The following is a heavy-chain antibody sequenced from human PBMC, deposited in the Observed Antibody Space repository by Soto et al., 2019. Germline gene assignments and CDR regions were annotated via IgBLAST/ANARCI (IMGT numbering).Heavy chain of an antibody. V-gene: IGHV3-23*01. D-gene: IGHD6-19*01. J-gene: IGHJ6*02. Sequence: GGSLRLSCAASGFTFSSYAMSWVRQAPGKGLEWVSAISGSGGSTYYADSVKGRFTISRDNSKNTLYLQMNSLRAEDTAVYYCAKSKARHSSGWYDVVDVWGQGTTVTVSS. CDR3: AKSKARHSSGWYDVVDV. CDR1: GFTFSSYA. CDR2: ISGSGGST.